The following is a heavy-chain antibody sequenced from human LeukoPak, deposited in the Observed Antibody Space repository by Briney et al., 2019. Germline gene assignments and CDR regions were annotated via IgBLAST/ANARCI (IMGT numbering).Heavy chain of an antibody. D-gene: IGHD2-2*01. V-gene: IGHV3-30-3*01. J-gene: IGHJ4*02. Sequence: GGSLRLSCAASGFTFSSYAMHWVRQAPGKGLEWVAVISYDGSNKYYADSVKGRFTISRDNSKNTLYLQMNSLRAEDTAVYYCARAQVPIVVVPAAIDYWGQGTLVTVSS. CDR3: ARAQVPIVVVPAAIDY. CDR2: ISYDGSNK. CDR1: GFTFSSYA.